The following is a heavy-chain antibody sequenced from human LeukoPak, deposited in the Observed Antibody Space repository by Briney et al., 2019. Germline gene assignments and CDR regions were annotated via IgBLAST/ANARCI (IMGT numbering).Heavy chain of an antibody. CDR2: IYYSGST. J-gene: IGHJ2*01. CDR1: GGSISSSSYY. Sequence: SETLSLTCTVSGGSISSSSYYWGWIRQPPGKGLEWIGSIYYSGSTYYNPSLKSRVTIAVDTSKNQFSLKLSSVTAADTAVYFCASYGSGIYFWYFDLWGRGTLVTVSS. V-gene: IGHV4-39*01. D-gene: IGHD3-10*01. CDR3: ASYGSGIYFWYFDL.